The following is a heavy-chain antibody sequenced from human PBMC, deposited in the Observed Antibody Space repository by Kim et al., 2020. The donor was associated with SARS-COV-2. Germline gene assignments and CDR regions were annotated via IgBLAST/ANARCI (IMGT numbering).Heavy chain of an antibody. J-gene: IGHJ6*02. D-gene: IGHD6-13*01. V-gene: IGHV4-34*01. CDR2: INHSGST. CDR1: GGSFSGYY. CDR3: ARGKGSSSPRYRYYYYGMDV. Sequence: SETLSLTCAVYGGSFSGYYWSWIRQPPGKGLEWIGEINHSGSTNYNPSLKSRVTISVDTSKNQFSLKLSSVTAADTAVYYCARGKGSSSPRYRYYYYGMDVWGQGTTVTVSS.